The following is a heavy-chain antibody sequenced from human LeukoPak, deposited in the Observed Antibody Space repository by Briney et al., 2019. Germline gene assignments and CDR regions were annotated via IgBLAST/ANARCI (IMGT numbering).Heavy chain of an antibody. CDR3: ARSIRFLGWSIDY. J-gene: IGHJ4*02. Sequence: GGSLRLSCAVSGYTFDDYCKSWACQAPGKALEWVTGINWNGGSTVYADSVKGRFTISRDNAKNSLYLQMNSLRAEDTALYYCARSIRFLGWSIDYWGQGTLVTVSS. V-gene: IGHV3-20*04. CDR1: GYTFDDYC. CDR2: INWNGGST. D-gene: IGHD3-3*01.